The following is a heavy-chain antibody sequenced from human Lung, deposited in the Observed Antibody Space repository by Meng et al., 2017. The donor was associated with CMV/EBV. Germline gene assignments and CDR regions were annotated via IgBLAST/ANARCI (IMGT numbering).Heavy chain of an antibody. Sequence: EVQLVEAGGGLVQAXGSRRLSWAASGFSVSNHWLHWVRQAPGKGLVWVARINSDERSRSYADSVRGRFTISRDNSKNTLYLQMDSLRAEDTAMYYCARGVGESLGWEMGYGGHGTLVTVSS. D-gene: IGHD3-3*01. V-gene: IGHV3-74*01. CDR1: GFSVSNHW. CDR3: ARGVGESLGWEMGY. J-gene: IGHJ4*01. CDR2: INSDERSR.